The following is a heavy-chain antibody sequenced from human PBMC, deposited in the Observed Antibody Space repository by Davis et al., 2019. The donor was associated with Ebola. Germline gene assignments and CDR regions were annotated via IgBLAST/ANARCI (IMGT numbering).Heavy chain of an antibody. D-gene: IGHD1-1*01. CDR3: ARDSVERLSRVRLDV. J-gene: IGHJ6*02. V-gene: IGHV1-46*01. CDR2: INPSGGST. Sequence: AASVKVSCKASGYTFTSYDMHWVRQAPGQGLEWMGIINPSGGSTTYAQKFQGRVTMTRDTSTSTVYMELSSLRSEDTAVYYCARDSVERLSRVRLDVWGQGTTVTVSS. CDR1: GYTFTSYD.